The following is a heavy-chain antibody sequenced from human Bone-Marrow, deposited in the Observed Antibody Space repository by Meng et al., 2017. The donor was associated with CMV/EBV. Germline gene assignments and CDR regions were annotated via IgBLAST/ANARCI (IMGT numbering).Heavy chain of an antibody. D-gene: IGHD6-13*01. CDR1: GGSFSGYY. CDR3: AGDSGWQPRGY. Sequence: SETLSLTCAVYGGSFSGYYWSWIRQAPGKGLEWIGEINHRRNTNYNPYLKGRVTITVDTSKNQFSLILNSVTAADTALYYCAGDSGWQPRGYWGQGNLVTVSS. V-gene: IGHV4-34*01. CDR2: INHRRNT. J-gene: IGHJ4*02.